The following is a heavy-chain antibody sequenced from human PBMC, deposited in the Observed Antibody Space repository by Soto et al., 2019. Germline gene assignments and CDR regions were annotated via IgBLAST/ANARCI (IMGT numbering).Heavy chain of an antibody. J-gene: IGHJ6*03. Sequence: GGSLRLSCAASGFTFSDHYMDWVRQAPGKGLEWVGRTRNKANSYTTEYAASVKGRFTISRDDSKNSLYLQMNSLKTEDTAVYYCARTTVTYYYYMDVWGKGTTVTVSS. CDR2: TRNKANSYTT. D-gene: IGHD4-17*01. V-gene: IGHV3-72*01. CDR1: GFTFSDHY. CDR3: ARTTVTYYYYMDV.